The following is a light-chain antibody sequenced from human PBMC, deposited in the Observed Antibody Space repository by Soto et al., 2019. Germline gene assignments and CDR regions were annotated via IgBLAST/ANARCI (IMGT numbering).Light chain of an antibody. V-gene: IGLV1-44*01. CDR3: AAWDDSLNGRYV. J-gene: IGLJ1*01. Sequence: QSVLTQPPSASGTPGQRVTISCSGSSSKNGGNTVNWYQQLPGTAPKLLIYSNNQRPSGVPDRFSGSKSGTSASLAISVLQSEDEADYYCAAWDDSLNGRYVFGTGTKVTVL. CDR2: SNN. CDR1: SSKNGGNT.